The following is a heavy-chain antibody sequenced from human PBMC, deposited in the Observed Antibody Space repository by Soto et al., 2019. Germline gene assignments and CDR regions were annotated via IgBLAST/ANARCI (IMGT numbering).Heavy chain of an antibody. Sequence: GASVKVSCKASGYTFTGYYMHWVRQAPGQGLEWMGWINPNSGGTNHAQKFQGRVTMTRDTSISTAYMELSRLRSDDTAVYYCARDPLSYDFWSGYLRTNWFDPWGQGTLVTVSS. V-gene: IGHV1-2*02. CDR1: GYTFTGYY. CDR2: INPNSGGT. D-gene: IGHD3-3*01. CDR3: ARDPLSYDFWSGYLRTNWFDP. J-gene: IGHJ5*02.